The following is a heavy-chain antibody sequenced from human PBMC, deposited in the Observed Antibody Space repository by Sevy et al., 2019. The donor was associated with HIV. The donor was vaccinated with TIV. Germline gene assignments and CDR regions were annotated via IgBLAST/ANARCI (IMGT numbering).Heavy chain of an antibody. Sequence: GESLKISCKASGYTFTSYGISWVRQAPGQGLEWMGWISAYNGNTNYAQKLQGRVTMTTDTSPSTAYMELRSLRSDDTAAYYCARWGITCGGVIVNWFDPWGQGTLVTVSS. D-gene: IGHD3-16*02. CDR1: GYTFTSYG. V-gene: IGHV1-18*04. J-gene: IGHJ5*02. CDR2: ISAYNGNT. CDR3: ARWGITCGGVIVNWFDP.